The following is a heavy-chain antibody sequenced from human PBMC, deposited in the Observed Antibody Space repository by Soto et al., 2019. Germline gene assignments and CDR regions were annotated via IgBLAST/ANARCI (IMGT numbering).Heavy chain of an antibody. CDR3: ARHFSNSSGWYDPPTIDY. V-gene: IGHV5-51*01. J-gene: IGHJ4*02. CDR1: GYSFTSYW. CDR2: IYPGDSDT. D-gene: IGHD6-19*01. Sequence: PGESLKISCKGSGYSFTSYWIGWVRQMPGKGLEWMGIIYPGDSDTRYSPSFQGQATISADKSISTAYLQWSSLKASDTAMYYCARHFSNSSGWYDPPTIDYWGQGTLVTVSS.